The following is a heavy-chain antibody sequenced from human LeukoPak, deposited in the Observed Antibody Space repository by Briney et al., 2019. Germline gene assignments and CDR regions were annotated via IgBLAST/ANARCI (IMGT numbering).Heavy chain of an antibody. Sequence: ASVKVSCKASGYTFTSYGISWVRQAPGQGLEWMGWISAYNGNTNYAQKLQGRVTKTTDTSTSTAYMELRSLRSDDTAVYYCASLTMVRGENYYYMDVWGKGTTVTISS. J-gene: IGHJ6*03. D-gene: IGHD3-10*01. CDR1: GYTFTSYG. CDR3: ASLTMVRGENYYYMDV. CDR2: ISAYNGNT. V-gene: IGHV1-18*01.